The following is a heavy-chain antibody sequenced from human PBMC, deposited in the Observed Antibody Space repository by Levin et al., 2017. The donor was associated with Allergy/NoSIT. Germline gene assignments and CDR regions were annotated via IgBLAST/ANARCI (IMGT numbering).Heavy chain of an antibody. Sequence: GGSLRLSCVASGFTFSDYYMSWIRQAPGKGLDWVGTINEDGSAKYYVESLRGRFTISRDNTKNSLYLQMNSVTADDTATYYCARASSGDKEDYWGQGTLVTVSS. CDR3: ARASSGDKEDY. J-gene: IGHJ4*02. V-gene: IGHV3-7*01. CDR2: INEDGSAK. CDR1: GFTFSDYY. D-gene: IGHD2-15*01.